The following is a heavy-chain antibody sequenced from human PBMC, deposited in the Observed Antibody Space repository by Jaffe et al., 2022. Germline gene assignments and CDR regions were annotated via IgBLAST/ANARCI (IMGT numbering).Heavy chain of an antibody. J-gene: IGHJ3*02. Sequence: QVQLVQSGAEVKKPGSSVKVSCKASGGTFSSYAISWVRQAPGQGLEWMGGIIPIFGTANYAQKFQGRVTITADESTSTAYMELSSLRSEDTAVYYCARVRLYCSGGSCYSAPLAFDIWGQGTMVTVSS. V-gene: IGHV1-69*01. CDR3: ARVRLYCSGGSCYSAPLAFDI. CDR1: GGTFSSYA. D-gene: IGHD2-15*01. CDR2: IIPIFGTA.